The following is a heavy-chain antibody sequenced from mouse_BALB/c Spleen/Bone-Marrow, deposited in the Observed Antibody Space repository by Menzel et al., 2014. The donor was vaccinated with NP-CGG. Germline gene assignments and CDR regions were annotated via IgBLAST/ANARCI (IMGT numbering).Heavy chain of an antibody. CDR1: GFSLTSYG. J-gene: IGHJ2*01. CDR2: IWSGGST. D-gene: IGHD2-14*01. V-gene: IGHV2-2*02. Sequence: QVQLQQSGPGLVQPSQSLSITCTVSGFSLTSYGVHWVRQSPGKGLEWLGVIWSGGSTDYNAAFISRLSISKDNSKSQVFFKMNSLQANGTAIYYCARGEVRPFDYWGQGTTLTVSS. CDR3: ARGEVRPFDY.